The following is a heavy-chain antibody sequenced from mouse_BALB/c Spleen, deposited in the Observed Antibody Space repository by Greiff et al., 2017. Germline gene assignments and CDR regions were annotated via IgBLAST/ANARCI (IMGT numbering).Heavy chain of an antibody. V-gene: IGHV1-5*01. CDR1: GYTFTSYW. J-gene: IGHJ4*01. Sequence: EVQRVESGTVLARPGASVKMSCKASGYTFTSYWMHWVKQRPGQGLEWIGAIYPGNSDTSYNQKFKGKAKLTAVTSTSTAYMELSSLTNEDSAVYYCTRRRNYDDPLYAMDYWGQGTSVTVSS. CDR3: TRRRNYDDPLYAMDY. D-gene: IGHD2-4*01. CDR2: IYPGNSDT.